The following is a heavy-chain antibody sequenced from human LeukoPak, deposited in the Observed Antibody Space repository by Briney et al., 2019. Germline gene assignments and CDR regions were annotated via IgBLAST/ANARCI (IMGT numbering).Heavy chain of an antibody. CDR2: IKQDGSEK. J-gene: IGHJ5*02. V-gene: IGHV3-7*01. CDR1: GFTFSSYW. D-gene: IGHD3-9*01. CDR3: ARDAHRRYDILTDYYWS. Sequence: GGSLRLSCAASGFTFSSYWMSWVRQAPGKGLEWVANIKQDGSEKYYVDSVKGRFTISRDNAKNSLYLQMNSLRAEDTAVYYCARDAHRRYDILTDYYWSWGQGTLVTVSS.